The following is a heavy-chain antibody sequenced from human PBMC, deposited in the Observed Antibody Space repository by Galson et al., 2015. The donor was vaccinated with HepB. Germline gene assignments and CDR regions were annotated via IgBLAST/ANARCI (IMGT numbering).Heavy chain of an antibody. Sequence: SVKVSCKASGYTFSSYSITWVRQAPGQGLEWMGWISAYDRKTNYAQKFQGRVTMTGDTSISTVYMELSRLRSDDTAVYYCARGEYQLLGGMDVWGQGTTVTVSS. CDR3: ARGEYQLLGGMDV. J-gene: IGHJ6*02. CDR2: ISAYDRKT. D-gene: IGHD3-16*01. CDR1: GYTFSSYS. V-gene: IGHV1-18*01.